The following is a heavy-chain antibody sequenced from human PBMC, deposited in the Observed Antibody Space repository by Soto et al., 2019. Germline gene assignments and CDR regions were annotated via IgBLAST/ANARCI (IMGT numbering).Heavy chain of an antibody. J-gene: IGHJ3*02. CDR2: ISSSSSYI. D-gene: IGHD3-22*01. CDR3: ARVLTYHYDSSAPEGAFDI. V-gene: IGHV3-21*01. Sequence: GGSLRLSCAASGFTFSSYSRNWVRQAPGKGLEWVSSISSSSSYIYYADSVKGRFAISRDNAKNSLYLQMNSMRAEDTAVYHCARVLTYHYDSSAPEGAFDIWGQGTMVTVSS. CDR1: GFTFSSYS.